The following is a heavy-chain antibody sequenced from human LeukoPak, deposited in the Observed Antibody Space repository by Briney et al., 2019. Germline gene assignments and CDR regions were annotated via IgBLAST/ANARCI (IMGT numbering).Heavy chain of an antibody. D-gene: IGHD6-19*01. Sequence: PSETLSLTCAVYGGSFSGYYWSWLRQPPGKGLEWIGEINHSGSTNYNPSLKSRVTISVDTSKNQFSLKLSSVTAADTAVYYCTHTGGYSSGFFDYWGQGTLVTVSS. J-gene: IGHJ4*02. V-gene: IGHV4-34*01. CDR3: THTGGYSSGFFDY. CDR1: GGSFSGYY. CDR2: INHSGST.